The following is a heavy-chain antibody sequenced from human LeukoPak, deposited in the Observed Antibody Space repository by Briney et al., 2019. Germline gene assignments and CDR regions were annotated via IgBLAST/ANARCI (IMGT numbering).Heavy chain of an antibody. J-gene: IGHJ3*02. CDR1: GFTFSSYG. Sequence: GGSLRLSCAASGFTFSSYGMHWVRQAPGKGLEWVAVISYDGSNKYYADSVKGRFTISRDNSKNTLYLQMNGLRAEDTAVYYCAKSMGYYDAFDIWGQGTMVTVSS. CDR3: AKSMGYYDAFDI. D-gene: IGHD2-15*01. CDR2: ISYDGSNK. V-gene: IGHV3-30*18.